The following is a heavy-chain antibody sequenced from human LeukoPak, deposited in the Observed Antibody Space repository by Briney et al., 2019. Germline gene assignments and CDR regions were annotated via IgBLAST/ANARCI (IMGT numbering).Heavy chain of an antibody. D-gene: IGHD3-3*01. CDR3: ARSDPGLNYDFWSGYDY. CDR2: IIPIFGTS. J-gene: IGHJ4*02. CDR1: GGTFSSYA. Sequence: ASVKVSCKASGGTFSSYAISWVRQAPGQPREWIGVIIPIFGTSNYAQKFQGRVTITTDESTSTAYMELSSLRSEDTAVYYCARSDPGLNYDFWSGYDYWGQGTLVTVSS. V-gene: IGHV1-69*05.